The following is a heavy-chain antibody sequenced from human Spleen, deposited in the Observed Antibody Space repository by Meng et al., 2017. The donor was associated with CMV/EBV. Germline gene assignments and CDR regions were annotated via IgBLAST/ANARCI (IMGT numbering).Heavy chain of an antibody. CDR3: AHRKGGYCSSTSCPRIGFDP. J-gene: IGHJ5*02. Sequence: QITLKESGPTLVKPTQTLTLTCPFSGFRSRTSGVGWGWIRQPPGKALEWLALIYWDDDKRYSPSLKSRLTITKDTSKNQVVLTMTNMDPVDTATYYCAHRKGGYCSSTSCPRIGFDPWGQGTMVTVSS. D-gene: IGHD2-2*01. CDR2: IYWDDDK. CDR1: GFRSRTSGVG. V-gene: IGHV2-5*02.